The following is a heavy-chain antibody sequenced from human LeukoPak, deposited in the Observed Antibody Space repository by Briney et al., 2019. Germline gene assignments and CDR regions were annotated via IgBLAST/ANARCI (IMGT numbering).Heavy chain of an antibody. J-gene: IGHJ4*02. V-gene: IGHV1-18*01. D-gene: IGHD3-10*01. CDR3: ARDGDYGTGSYYRGCIDS. CDR1: GYTFTSYG. Sequence: ASVKVSCKASGYTFTSYGISWVRQALGEGLEWIGWICVYNVYTNNAQTLQGRVTMTRDTSISTAYLDLSSLRSDDTAVYYCARDGDYGTGSYYRGCIDSWGQGTPVTVSP. CDR2: ICVYNVYT.